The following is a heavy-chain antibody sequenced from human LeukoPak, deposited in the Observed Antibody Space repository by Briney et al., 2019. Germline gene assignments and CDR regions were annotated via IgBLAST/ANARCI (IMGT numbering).Heavy chain of an antibody. J-gene: IGHJ6*02. D-gene: IGHD2-8*02. CDR3: TRVQAGRSGLMDV. Sequence: GGSLGLSCAASGFSLSGYWMHWVRQAPGKGLGWVSRMSFEGGGPTYADSVKGRFTISRDNANNTLYLQMNRLRADDAALYYCTRVQAGRSGLMDVWGRGTTVSVS. V-gene: IGHV3-74*01. CDR2: MSFEGGGP. CDR1: GFSLSGYW.